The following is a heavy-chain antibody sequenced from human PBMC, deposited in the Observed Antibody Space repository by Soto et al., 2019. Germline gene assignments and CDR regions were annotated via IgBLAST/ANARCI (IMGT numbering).Heavy chain of an antibody. V-gene: IGHV4-61*08. J-gene: IGHJ6*02. D-gene: IGHD3-10*01. Sequence: PSETLSLPCTVSGGSVSSGDYFWSWLRQSPGKRLEWIAYIYYSGSTNYNPSLKSRATTSVDTSKSQVSLTLTSMTAADAALYYCARAPNYYYYGFDVWGQGTAVTVSS. CDR3: ARAPNYYYYGFDV. CDR2: IYYSGST. CDR1: GGSVSSGDYF.